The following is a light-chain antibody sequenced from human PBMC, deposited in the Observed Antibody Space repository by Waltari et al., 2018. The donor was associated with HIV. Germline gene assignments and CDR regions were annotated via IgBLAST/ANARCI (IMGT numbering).Light chain of an antibody. Sequence: QSALSQPASVSGSFGQSITLSCTGTSSDVGGYQSVSWYQQQPGKAPKLLISEVSNRPSGVSSRFSGSKSGNTASLTIFWLQAEDEADYYCSSYTNRDTVVFGGGTKLTVV. J-gene: IGLJ2*01. CDR3: SSYTNRDTVV. V-gene: IGLV2-14*03. CDR1: SSDVGGYQS. CDR2: EVS.